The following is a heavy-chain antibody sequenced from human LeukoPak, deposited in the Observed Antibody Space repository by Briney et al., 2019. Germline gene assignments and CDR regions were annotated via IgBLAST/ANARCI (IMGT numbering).Heavy chain of an antibody. J-gene: IGHJ4*02. CDR3: ARGTRPFDY. Sequence: SETLSLTCAVSGGSISSGGYSWSWIRQPPGKGLEWIGYIYHSGSTYYNPSLKSRVTISVDTSKNQFSLKLSSVTAADTAVYYCARGTRPFDYWGQGTLVTVSS. D-gene: IGHD6-25*01. CDR1: GGSISSGGYS. V-gene: IGHV4-30-2*01. CDR2: IYHSGST.